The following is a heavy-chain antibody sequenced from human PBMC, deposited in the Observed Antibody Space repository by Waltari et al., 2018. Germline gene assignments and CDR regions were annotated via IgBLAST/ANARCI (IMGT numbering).Heavy chain of an antibody. Sequence: QVQLQQWDAGLLKPSETLSLTCAVYGGSFSGYYWSWIRQPPGKGLEWIGEINHSGSTNYNPSLKSRVTISVDTSKNQFSLKLSSVTAADTAVYYCATTYYDILTGYYQADYWGQGTLVTVSS. CDR1: GGSFSGYY. D-gene: IGHD3-9*01. J-gene: IGHJ4*02. CDR3: ATTYYDILTGYYQADY. V-gene: IGHV4-34*01. CDR2: INHSGST.